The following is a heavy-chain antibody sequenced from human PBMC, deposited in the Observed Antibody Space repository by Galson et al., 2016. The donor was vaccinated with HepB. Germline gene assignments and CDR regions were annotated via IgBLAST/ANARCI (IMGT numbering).Heavy chain of an antibody. J-gene: IGHJ6*02. V-gene: IGHV3-53*01. CDR1: GFSVSNVY. D-gene: IGHD2-2*01. CDR3: ARDLSSYYYGLDI. CDR2: VYSDGTT. Sequence: SLRLSCAGSGFSVSNVYMNWVRQSPGKGLEWVSVVYSDGTTYYADSVKGRFAISRDNAKNTLYLQMNSLRAEDTAIYYCARDLSSYYYGLDIWGQGTLVTVSS.